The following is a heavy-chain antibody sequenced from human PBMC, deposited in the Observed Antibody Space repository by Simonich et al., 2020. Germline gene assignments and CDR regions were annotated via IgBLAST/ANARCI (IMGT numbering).Heavy chain of an antibody. CDR1: GGTFSSYA. CDR2: VLPILGRA. J-gene: IGHJ4*02. D-gene: IGHD3-10*01. Sequence: QVQLVQSGAEVKKPGSSVKVSCKASGGTFSSYAISWVRQAPGQWLEWMGGVLPILGRANYAQKFQGRVTITADKSTSTAYMELSSLRSEDTAVYYCARTNTMRELDTMVRGVDYFDYWGQGTLVTVSS. V-gene: IGHV1-69*06. CDR3: ARTNTMRELDTMVRGVDYFDY.